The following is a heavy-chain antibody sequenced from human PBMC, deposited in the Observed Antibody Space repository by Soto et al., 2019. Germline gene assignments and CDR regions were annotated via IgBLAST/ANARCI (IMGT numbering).Heavy chain of an antibody. CDR2: IYYSGST. CDR3: ARDGLYLDY. Sequence: LSLTCTVSGGSISSYYWSWIRQPPGKGLEWIGYIYYSGSTNYNPSLKSRVTISVDTSKNQFSLKLSSVTAADTAVYYCARDGLYLDYWGQGTLVTVSS. V-gene: IGHV4-59*01. D-gene: IGHD3-16*02. J-gene: IGHJ4*02. CDR1: GGSISSYY.